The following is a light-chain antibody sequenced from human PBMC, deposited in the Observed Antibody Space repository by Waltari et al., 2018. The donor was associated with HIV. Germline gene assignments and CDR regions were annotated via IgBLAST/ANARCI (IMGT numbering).Light chain of an antibody. Sequence: QSALTQPASVSGPPGQSITISCTGTSDDIGGSNLVSWYQHHPGKAPRLIIFDVDKRPSGISDRFSGSKSGYTASLTISGLRTEDEADYFCSSKSTIYFGVLFGGGTTLTVL. CDR1: SDDIGGSNL. J-gene: IGLJ2*01. V-gene: IGLV2-23*02. CDR2: DVD. CDR3: SSKSTIYFGVL.